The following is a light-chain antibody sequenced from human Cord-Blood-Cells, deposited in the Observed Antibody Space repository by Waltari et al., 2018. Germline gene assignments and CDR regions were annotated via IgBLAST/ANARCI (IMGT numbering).Light chain of an antibody. J-gene: IGKJ1*01. CDR1: PSVLYSSNNKNY. CDR3: QQYYSTPWT. V-gene: IGKV4-1*01. Sequence: DIVMTTSQDSLAVSLGERATINCKSSPSVLYSSNNKNYLAWYQQKPGQPPKLLIYWASTRESGVPDRFSGSGSGTDFTLTISSLQAEDVAVYYCQQYYSTPWTFGQGTKVEIK. CDR2: WAS.